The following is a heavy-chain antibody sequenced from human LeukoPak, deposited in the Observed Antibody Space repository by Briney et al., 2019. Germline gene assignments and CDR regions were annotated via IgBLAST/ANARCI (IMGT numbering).Heavy chain of an antibody. CDR2: TSPPGAHT. V-gene: IGHV3-23*01. CDR1: GFTFSNSA. D-gene: IGHD4-17*01. J-gene: IGHJ4*02. Sequence: PGGSLRLSCAASGFTFSNSAMYWVRQTPGKGLEWVSSTSPPGAHTYYADSVKGRFTISRDNSKNTLYLQMNSLRAEDTAVYYCQFGYGGKRDYFDYWGQGTLVTVSS. CDR3: QFGYGGKRDYFDY.